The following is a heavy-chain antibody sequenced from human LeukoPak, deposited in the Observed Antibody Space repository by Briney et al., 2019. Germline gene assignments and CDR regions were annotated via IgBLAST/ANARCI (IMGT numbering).Heavy chain of an antibody. V-gene: IGHV4-59*01. J-gene: IGHJ5*02. CDR2: IYNSGST. CDR1: GDSITHNY. CDR3: ATRRDEFGDYGFTS. D-gene: IGHD4-17*01. Sequence: SETLSLTCTVSGDSITHNYWSWIRQPPGKGLEWIGYIYNSGSTKYNPSLKSRVTISVDTSKNLFSLKLTSVTAADTAVYYCATRRDEFGDYGFTSWGQGTLVTVSS.